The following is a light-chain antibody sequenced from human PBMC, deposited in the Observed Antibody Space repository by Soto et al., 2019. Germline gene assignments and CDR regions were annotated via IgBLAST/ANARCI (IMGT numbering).Light chain of an antibody. V-gene: IGKV1-39*01. J-gene: IGKJ2*01. CDR1: QSVKNY. CDR3: QQPYADRQA. Sequence: DIQLTQSPSSLSASVGDTVTITCRAGQSVKNYLNWYQLKPGKVPKLLIYAASALQSGVPARLVGGTSGTEFTLTIITLQHEDFATYFCQQPYADRQAFGQGTTLEI. CDR2: AAS.